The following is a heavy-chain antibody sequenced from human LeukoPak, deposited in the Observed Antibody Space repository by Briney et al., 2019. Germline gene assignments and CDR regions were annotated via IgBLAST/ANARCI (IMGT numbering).Heavy chain of an antibody. V-gene: IGHV4-59*01. CDR3: AGWFGELAWFDP. CDR1: GGSISSYH. D-gene: IGHD3-10*01. Sequence: SETLSLTCTVSGGSISSYHWSWIRQPPGKGLEWIGYIYYSGSTNYNPSLKSRVTISVDTSKNQFSLKLSSVTAADTAVYYCAGWFGELAWFDPWGQGTLVTVSS. J-gene: IGHJ5*02. CDR2: IYYSGST.